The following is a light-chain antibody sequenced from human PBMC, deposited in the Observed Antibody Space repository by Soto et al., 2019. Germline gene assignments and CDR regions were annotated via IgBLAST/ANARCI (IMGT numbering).Light chain of an antibody. Sequence: QSALTQPASVSGSPGQSITISCTGTSSDVGGYNYVSWYQHHPGKAPKPMIYDVSNRPSGVSNRFSGSKSCNTASLIISGLQAEDEADYYCSSYTSSSTLSTYVFGTGTKLTVL. J-gene: IGLJ1*01. CDR3: SSYTSSSTLSTYV. CDR1: SSDVGGYNY. V-gene: IGLV2-14*03. CDR2: DVS.